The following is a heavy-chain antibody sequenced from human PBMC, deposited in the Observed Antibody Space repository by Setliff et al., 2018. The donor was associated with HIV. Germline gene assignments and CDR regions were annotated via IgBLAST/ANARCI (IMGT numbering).Heavy chain of an antibody. V-gene: IGHV4-39*01. D-gene: IGHD2-15*01. CDR2: LHYTGTT. Sequence: SETLSLTCTVSGASINSGSHNWGWIRQPPGKGLEWIATLHYTGTTYYNPSLKSRVTISTDTSKNQFSLKLSSVTAADTAVYYCARRIQLRDSSGRSCWTFDIWGQGTRVTVSS. CDR1: GASINSGSHN. CDR3: ARRIQLRDSSGRSCWTFDI. J-gene: IGHJ3*02.